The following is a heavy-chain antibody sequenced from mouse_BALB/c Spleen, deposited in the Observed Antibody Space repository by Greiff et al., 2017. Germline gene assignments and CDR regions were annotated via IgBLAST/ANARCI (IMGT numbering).Heavy chain of an antibody. CDR2: ISYSGST. CDR3: AAITTGYYAMDY. Sequence: EVKLQESGPGLVKPSQSLSLTCTVTGYSITSDYAWNWIRQFPGNKLEWMGYISYSGSTSYNPSLKSRISITRDTSKNQFFLQLNSVTTEDTATYYCAAITTGYYAMDYWGQGTSVTVSS. V-gene: IGHV3-2*02. D-gene: IGHD2-4*01. CDR1: GYSITSDYA. J-gene: IGHJ4*01.